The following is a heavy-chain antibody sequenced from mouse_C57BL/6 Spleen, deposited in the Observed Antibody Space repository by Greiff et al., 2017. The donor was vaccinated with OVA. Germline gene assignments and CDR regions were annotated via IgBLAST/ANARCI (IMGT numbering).Heavy chain of an antibody. D-gene: IGHD2-1*01. V-gene: IGHV1-52*01. CDR1: GYTFTSYW. Sequence: QVQLKQPGAELVRPGSSVKLSCKASGYTFTSYWMHWVKQRPIQGLEWIGNIDPSDSETHYNQKFKDKAALTVDKSSSTAYMQLSSLTSEDSAVYYCAVYGNFSMDYWGQGTSVTVSS. J-gene: IGHJ4*01. CDR2: IDPSDSET. CDR3: AVYGNFSMDY.